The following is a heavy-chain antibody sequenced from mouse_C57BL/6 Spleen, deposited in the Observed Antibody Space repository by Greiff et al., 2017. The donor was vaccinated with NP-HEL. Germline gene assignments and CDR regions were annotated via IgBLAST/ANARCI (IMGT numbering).Heavy chain of an antibody. CDR2: IYPGSGST. CDR3: ARRIYSGSSYDY. CDR1: GYTFTSYW. V-gene: IGHV1-55*01. D-gene: IGHD1-1*01. J-gene: IGHJ2*01. Sequence: QVQLQQPGAELVKPGASVKMSCKASGYTFTSYWITWVKQRPGQGLEWIGDIYPGSGSTNYNEKFKGKATLTVDTSSSTAYMQLSSLTSEDSAVYYCARRIYSGSSYDYWGQGTTLTVSS.